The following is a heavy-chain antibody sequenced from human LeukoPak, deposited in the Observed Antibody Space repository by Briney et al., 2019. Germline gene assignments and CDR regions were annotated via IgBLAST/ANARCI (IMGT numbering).Heavy chain of an antibody. J-gene: IGHJ6*03. V-gene: IGHV3-23*01. CDR2: ISGSGGNT. D-gene: IGHD2-8*01. Sequence: GGSLRLSCAASGFTFGSYAMTWVRQAPGKGLEWVSTISGSGGNTDYADSVKGRFTISRDNSKNTLYLQMNSLRVEDTAVYYCAKDRGHCTNGVCHSYYYMDVWGKGTPVTVSS. CDR1: GFTFGSYA. CDR3: AKDRGHCTNGVCHSYYYMDV.